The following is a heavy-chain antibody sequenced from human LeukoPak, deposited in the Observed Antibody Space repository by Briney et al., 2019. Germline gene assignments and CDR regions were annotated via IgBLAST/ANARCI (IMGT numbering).Heavy chain of an antibody. CDR3: ARDATGEDYDSSGSFDI. D-gene: IGHD3-22*01. J-gene: IGHJ3*02. Sequence: SETLSLTCTVSGGSISSSSYYWGWIRQPPGKGLEWIGSIYYSGSTYYNPSLKSRVTISVDTSKNQFSLKLSSVTAADTAVYYCARDATGEDYDSSGSFDIWGQGTMVTVSS. CDR1: GGSISSSSYY. CDR2: IYYSGST. V-gene: IGHV4-39*07.